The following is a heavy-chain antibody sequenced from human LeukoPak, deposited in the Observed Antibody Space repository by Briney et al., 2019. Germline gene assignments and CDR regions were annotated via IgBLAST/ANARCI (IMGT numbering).Heavy chain of an antibody. CDR2: IYYSGST. V-gene: IGHV4-39*07. CDR3: ARGGPLAAFDT. J-gene: IGHJ3*02. CDR1: GGSISSSSYY. Sequence: SETLSLTCTVSGGSISSSSYYWGWIRQPPGKGLEWIGSIYYSGSTYYNPSLKSRVTISVDTSKNRFSLKLSSVTAADTAVYYCARGGPLAAFDTWGQGTMVTVSS. D-gene: IGHD3-16*01.